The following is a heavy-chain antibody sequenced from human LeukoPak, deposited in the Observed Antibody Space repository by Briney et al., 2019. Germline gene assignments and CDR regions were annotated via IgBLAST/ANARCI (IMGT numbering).Heavy chain of an antibody. D-gene: IGHD2-2*01. Sequence: SETLSLTCTVSGGSISSGGYYWSWIRQHLGKGLEWIGYIYYSGSTYYNPSLKSRVTISVDTSKNQFSLKLSSVTAADTAVYYCARGETSAAANWFDPWGQGTLVTVSS. CDR2: IYYSGST. CDR3: ARGETSAAANWFDP. V-gene: IGHV4-31*03. CDR1: GGSISSGGYY. J-gene: IGHJ5*02.